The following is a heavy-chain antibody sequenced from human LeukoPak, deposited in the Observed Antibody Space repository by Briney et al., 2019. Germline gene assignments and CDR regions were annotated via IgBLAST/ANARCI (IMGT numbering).Heavy chain of an antibody. J-gene: IGHJ4*02. CDR1: GFTFSSYA. CDR3: ARTYYDILTGYNPYFDY. Sequence: GGSLRLSCAASGFTFSSYAMSWVRQAPGKGLEWVSAISGSGGSTYYADSVKGRFTISRDNSKNTLYLQMNSLRAEDTAVYYCARTYYDILTGYNPYFDYWGQGILVTVSS. D-gene: IGHD3-9*01. CDR2: ISGSGGST. V-gene: IGHV3-23*01.